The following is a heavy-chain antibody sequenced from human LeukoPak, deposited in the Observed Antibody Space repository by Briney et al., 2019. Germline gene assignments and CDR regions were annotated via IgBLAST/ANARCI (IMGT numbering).Heavy chain of an antibody. CDR3: ARGHLGLSP. Sequence: SETLSLTCAVSGGSISGYSWTWIRQPPGQGLEWIGYFHNSRTTSYNPSLTGRVIISVDTAMDQISLKLNSVTAADTAVYYCARGHLGLSPWGQGTLVTVSS. CDR1: GGSISGYS. J-gene: IGHJ5*02. CDR2: FHNSRTT. V-gene: IGHV4-59*01. D-gene: IGHD3-10*01.